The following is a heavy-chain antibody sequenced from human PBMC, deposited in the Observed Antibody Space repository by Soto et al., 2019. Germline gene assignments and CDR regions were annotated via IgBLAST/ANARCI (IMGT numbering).Heavy chain of an antibody. CDR3: AKIPPGYSYGYFYFDY. Sequence: GGSLRLSCAASGFTLSSYAMSWVRQAPGKGLEWVSAISGGGGGTYYADSVKGRFTISRDNSRNTLHLQMSSLRAEDTAVYYCAKIPPGYSYGYFYFDYWGQGTLVTGSS. CDR1: GFTLSSYA. J-gene: IGHJ4*02. CDR2: ISGGGGGT. V-gene: IGHV3-23*01. D-gene: IGHD5-18*01.